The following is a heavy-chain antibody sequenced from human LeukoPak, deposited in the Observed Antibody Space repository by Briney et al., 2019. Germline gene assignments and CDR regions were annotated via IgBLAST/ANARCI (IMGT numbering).Heavy chain of an antibody. D-gene: IGHD1-26*01. CDR3: AKGLGRDYYYGMDV. CDR1: GFSFDDYS. CDR2: ISWNSGSI. V-gene: IGHV3-9*01. Sequence: GGSLRLSCAASGFSFDDYSMQWVRQAPGRGLGWVSGISWNSGSIGYAESVKGRFTISRDNAKNSLYLQMNSLRAEDTALYYCAKGLGRDYYYGMDVWGQGTTVTVSS. J-gene: IGHJ6*02.